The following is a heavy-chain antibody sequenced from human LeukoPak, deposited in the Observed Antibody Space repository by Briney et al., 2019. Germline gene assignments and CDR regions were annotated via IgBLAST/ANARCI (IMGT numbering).Heavy chain of an antibody. V-gene: IGHV5-51*01. J-gene: IGHJ4*02. CDR2: IYPGDSDT. D-gene: IGHD3-10*01. Sequence: GESLKISCKGSGYSFTSYWIGWVRQMPGKGLEWMGIIYPGDSDTRYSPSFQGQVTISADKSINTAYLQWSSLKASDTAMYYCARRTHYFGSGSSSYYFDYWGQGTLVTVSS. CDR1: GYSFTSYW. CDR3: ARRTHYFGSGSSSYYFDY.